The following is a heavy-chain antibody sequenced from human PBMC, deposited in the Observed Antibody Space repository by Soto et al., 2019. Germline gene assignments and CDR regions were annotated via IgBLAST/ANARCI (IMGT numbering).Heavy chain of an antibody. Sequence: VQLVESGGGLVRPGGSLRLSCAASGFTFDDHAMHWVRQAPGKGLEWISAITWNSVALDYADSVKGRFTISRDNAKNSLYLQMDNLSPEDTALYYCAKERVRDFDAWGQGTLVTVSS. J-gene: IGHJ5*02. CDR1: GFTFDDHA. CDR2: ITWNSVAL. CDR3: AKERVRDFDA. D-gene: IGHD3-9*01. V-gene: IGHV3-9*01.